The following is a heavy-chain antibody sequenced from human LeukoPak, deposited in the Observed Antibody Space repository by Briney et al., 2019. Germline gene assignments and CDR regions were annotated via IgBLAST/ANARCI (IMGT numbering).Heavy chain of an antibody. CDR1: GFTFSSYW. CDR3: ARGHGAYSSVPYRYCGMDV. J-gene: IGHJ6*02. CDR2: MYGGGST. D-gene: IGHD3-22*01. V-gene: IGHV3-66*01. Sequence: PGGSLRLSCAASGFTFSSYWMSWVRQAPGKGLEWVSVMYGGGSTYYADSVKGRFTISRDSPTNTLYLQMNSLRAEDTAVYFCARGHGAYSSVPYRYCGMDVWGQGTTVAVSS.